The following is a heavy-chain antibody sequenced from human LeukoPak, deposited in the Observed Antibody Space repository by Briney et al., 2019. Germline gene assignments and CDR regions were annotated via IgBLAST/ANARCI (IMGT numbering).Heavy chain of an antibody. CDR2: IYYSGST. CDR3: ARDHGPYDRYDY. Sequence: SETLSLTCTVSGGSISSSSYYWGWIRQPPGKGLEWIGSIYYSGSTYYNPSLKSRVTISVDTSKNQFSLKLSSVTAADTAVYYCARDHGPYDRYDYWGQGTLVTVSS. D-gene: IGHD3-10*02. J-gene: IGHJ4*02. CDR1: GGSISSSSYY. V-gene: IGHV4-39*02.